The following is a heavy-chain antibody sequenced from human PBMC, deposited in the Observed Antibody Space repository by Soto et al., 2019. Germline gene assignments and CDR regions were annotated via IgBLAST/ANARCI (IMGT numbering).Heavy chain of an antibody. D-gene: IGHD6-13*01. Sequence: ASVKGSCKASGYTFTSYYMHWVRQAPGQGLEWMGIINPSGGSTSFAQKFQGRVTMTRDTSTSTVYMELSSLRSEDTAVYYCASYLKHPGYSSSWYPYWGQGTLVTVSS. CDR1: GYTFTSYY. V-gene: IGHV1-46*01. J-gene: IGHJ4*02. CDR3: ASYLKHPGYSSSWYPY. CDR2: INPSGGST.